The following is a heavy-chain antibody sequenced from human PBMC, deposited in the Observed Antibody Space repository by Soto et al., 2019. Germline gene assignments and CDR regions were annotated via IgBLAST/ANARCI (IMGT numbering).Heavy chain of an antibody. CDR1: GYTFTSYY. CDR2: INPSGGST. CDR3: ARELTYCNSTSCYRSPFDY. J-gene: IGHJ4*02. D-gene: IGHD2-2*01. Sequence: ASVKVSCKASGYTFTSYYMHWVRQAPGQGLEWMGIINPSGGSTSYAQKFQGRVTMTRDTSTSTVYMELSSLRSEDTAVYYCARELTYCNSTSCYRSPFDYWGQGTLVTVS. V-gene: IGHV1-46*03.